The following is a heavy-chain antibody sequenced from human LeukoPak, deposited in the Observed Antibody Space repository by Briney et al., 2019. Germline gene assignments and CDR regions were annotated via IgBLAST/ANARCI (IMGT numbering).Heavy chain of an antibody. Sequence: PSGTLSLTCAVSGGSISSSNWWSWIRQPPGKGLEWIGEINHSGSTNYNPSLKSRVTISVDTSKNQFSLKLSSVTAADTAVYYCARGRRFVYYGMDVWGQGTTVTVSS. CDR3: ARGRRFVYYGMDV. CDR1: GGSISSSNW. CDR2: INHSGST. V-gene: IGHV4-4*02. D-gene: IGHD2-15*01. J-gene: IGHJ6*02.